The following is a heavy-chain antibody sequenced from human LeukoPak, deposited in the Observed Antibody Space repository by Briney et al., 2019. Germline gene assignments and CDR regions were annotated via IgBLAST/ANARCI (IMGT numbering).Heavy chain of an antibody. D-gene: IGHD4-11*01. CDR2: IKQDGSEK. CDR3: ARDLSTGYYYYYYGMDV. Sequence: PGRSLRLSCAASGFTFSSYWMSWVRQAPGKGLEWVANIKQDGSEKYYVDSVKGRFTISRDNAKNSLYLQMNSLRAEDTAVYYCARDLSTGYYYYYYGMDVWGQGTTVTVSS. V-gene: IGHV3-7*01. J-gene: IGHJ6*02. CDR1: GFTFSSYW.